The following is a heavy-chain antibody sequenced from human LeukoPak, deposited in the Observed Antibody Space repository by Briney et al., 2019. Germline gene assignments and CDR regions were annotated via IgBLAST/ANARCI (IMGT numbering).Heavy chain of an antibody. Sequence: PSETLSLTCVVYGGSFSGYYWSWIRQPPGKGLEWIGEINHSGSTNYNPSLKSRVTISVDTSKNQFSLKLSSVTAADTAVYYCARAPSRAGYYYYYYGMDVWGQGTTVTVSS. CDR3: ARAPSRAGYYYYYYGMDV. CDR1: GGSFSGYY. D-gene: IGHD6-19*01. CDR2: INHSGST. J-gene: IGHJ6*02. V-gene: IGHV4-34*01.